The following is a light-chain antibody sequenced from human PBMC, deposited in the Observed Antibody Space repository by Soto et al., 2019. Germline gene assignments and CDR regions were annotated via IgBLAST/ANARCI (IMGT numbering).Light chain of an antibody. CDR1: QSVSSY. J-gene: IGKJ2*02. CDR2: DAS. V-gene: IGKV3-11*01. Sequence: DILLTQSPATLSLSPGERATLSCRASQSVSSYLAWYQQKPGQAPRLLIYDASNRATGIPARFSGSGSGTDFTLTITSLEPEDFAVYYCQQRRGTFGQGTKLEIK. CDR3: QQRRGT.